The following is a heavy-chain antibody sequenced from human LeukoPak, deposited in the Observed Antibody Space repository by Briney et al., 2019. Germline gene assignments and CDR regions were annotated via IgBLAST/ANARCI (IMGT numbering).Heavy chain of an antibody. CDR1: GFTFSSYG. J-gene: IGHJ4*02. CDR2: ISYDGSNK. V-gene: IGHV3-30*18. Sequence: GGSLRLPRAASGFTFSSYGMHWVRQAPGKGLEWVAVISYDGSNKYYADSVKGRFTISRDNSKNTLYLQMNSLRAEDTAVYYCAKKGHSSSFDYWGQGTLVTVSS. D-gene: IGHD6-13*01. CDR3: AKKGHSSSFDY.